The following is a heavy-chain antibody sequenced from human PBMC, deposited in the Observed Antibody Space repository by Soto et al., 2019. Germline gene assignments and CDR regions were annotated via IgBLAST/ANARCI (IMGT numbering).Heavy chain of an antibody. V-gene: IGHV1-3*01. CDR1: GHTFTTYA. CDR2: INAGNGYT. Sequence: QVQLVQSGAEVKKPGASVKVSCKASGHTFTTYALHWVRQAPGQRLEWMGWINAGNGYTKHSQKFQGRVTINRNTSASTAYMELSSLTSEDTAVYYCASGVGSTGNLSPWGQGTLVTVSS. D-gene: IGHD2-2*01. CDR3: ASGVGSTGNLSP. J-gene: IGHJ5*02.